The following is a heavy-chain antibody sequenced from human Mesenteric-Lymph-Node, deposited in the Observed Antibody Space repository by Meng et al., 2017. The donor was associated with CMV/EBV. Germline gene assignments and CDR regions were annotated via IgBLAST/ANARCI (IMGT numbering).Heavy chain of an antibody. D-gene: IGHD3-3*01. CDR3: ARQLDDFWSGYPLNS. J-gene: IGHJ4*02. V-gene: IGHV4-31*02. CDR2: IHHSGTT. CDR1: GSISGGGYY. Sequence: GSISGGGYYWTWVRHFPGKALEWIAYIHHSGTTSHNPSLRSRVSISVDTSKNQFSLRLSSVTAADTAVYFCARQLDDFWSGYPLNSWGRGTLVTVSS.